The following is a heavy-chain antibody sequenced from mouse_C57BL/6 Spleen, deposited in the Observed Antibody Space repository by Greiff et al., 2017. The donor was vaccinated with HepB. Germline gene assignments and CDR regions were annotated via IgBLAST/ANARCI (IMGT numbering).Heavy chain of an antibody. CDR3: ARRDDYDGYAMDY. J-gene: IGHJ4*01. Sequence: VQLQQSGAELVKPGASVKMSCKASGYAFTTYPIEWMKQNHGKSLEWIGNFHPYNDDTKYNEKFKGKATLTVEKSSSTVYLELSRLTSDDSAVYYCARRDDYDGYAMDYWGQGTSVTVSS. CDR2: FHPYNDDT. CDR1: GYAFTTYP. D-gene: IGHD2-4*01. V-gene: IGHV1-47*01.